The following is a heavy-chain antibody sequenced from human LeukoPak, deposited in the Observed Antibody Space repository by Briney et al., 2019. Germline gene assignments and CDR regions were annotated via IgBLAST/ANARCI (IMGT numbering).Heavy chain of an antibody. D-gene: IGHD1-26*01. V-gene: IGHV4-34*01. J-gene: IGHJ4*02. CDR2: INHSGST. CDR1: GGSFSGYY. Sequence: NPSETLSLTCTVYGGSFSGYYWSWIRQPPGKGLEWVGEINHSGSTNYNPSLKSRVTISVDTSKNQFSLKLSSVTAADTAVYYCATGGSGSYYSDLRVDYWGQGTLVTVSS. CDR3: ATGGSGSYYSDLRVDY.